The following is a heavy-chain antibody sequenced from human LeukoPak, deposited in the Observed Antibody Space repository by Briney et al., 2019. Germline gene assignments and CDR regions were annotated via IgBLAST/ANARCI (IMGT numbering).Heavy chain of an antibody. CDR3: ARDEYSYGFGGGDAFDI. J-gene: IGHJ3*02. CDR1: GYTFTSYY. V-gene: IGHV1-46*01. CDR2: INPSGGST. D-gene: IGHD5-18*01. Sequence: ASVKVSCKASGYTFTSYYMHWVRQAPGQGLEWMGIINPSGGSTSYAQKFQGRVTMTTDTSTSTAYMELRSLRSDDTAVYYCARDEYSYGFGGGDAFDIWGQGTMVTVSS.